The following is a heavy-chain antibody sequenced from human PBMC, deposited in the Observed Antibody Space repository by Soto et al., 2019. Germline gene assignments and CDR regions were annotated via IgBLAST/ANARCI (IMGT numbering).Heavy chain of an antibody. CDR3: ARDLIYYDILAGYAAFDI. J-gene: IGHJ3*02. CDR2: IYTSGTT. V-gene: IGHV3-53*04. Sequence: EVQLVESGGGLVQPGGSLRLSCAASGFTVSSNYMSWVRQAPGKGLECVSIIYTSGTTYYADSVKGRFTVSRHNSKDTLFLQMNSLRAEDTAVYYSARDLIYYDILAGYAAFDIWGQGTVVTVSS. D-gene: IGHD3-9*01. CDR1: GFTVSSNY.